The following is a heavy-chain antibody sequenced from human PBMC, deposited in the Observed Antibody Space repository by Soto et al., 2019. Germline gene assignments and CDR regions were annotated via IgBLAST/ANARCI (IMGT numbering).Heavy chain of an antibody. D-gene: IGHD2-2*01. Sequence: SETLSLTCTVSGGSISSYYWSWIRQPPGKGLEWIGYIYYSGSTNYNPSLKSRVTISVDTSKNQFSLKLSSVTAADTAVYYCATVRALVAQAPFSYYYGMDVWGQGTTVTVSS. V-gene: IGHV4-59*01. J-gene: IGHJ6*02. CDR3: ATVRALVAQAPFSYYYGMDV. CDR1: GGSISSYY. CDR2: IYYSGST.